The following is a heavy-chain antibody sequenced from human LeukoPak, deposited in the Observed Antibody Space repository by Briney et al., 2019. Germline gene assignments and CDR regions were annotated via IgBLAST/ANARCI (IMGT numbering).Heavy chain of an antibody. Sequence: SETLSLTCTVSGGSISSSSYYWGWIRQPPGKGLEWIGSIYYSGSTYYNPSLKSRVTISVDTSKNQFSLKLSSVTAADTAVYYCASDSKFSTYGGFHYFDYWGQGTLVTVSS. CDR1: GGSISSSSYY. CDR2: IYYSGST. CDR3: ASDSKFSTYGGFHYFDY. J-gene: IGHJ4*02. D-gene: IGHD4-23*01. V-gene: IGHV4-39*01.